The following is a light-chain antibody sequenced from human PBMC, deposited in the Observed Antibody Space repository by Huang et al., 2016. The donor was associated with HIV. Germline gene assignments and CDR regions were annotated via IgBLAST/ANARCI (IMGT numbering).Light chain of an antibody. CDR3: QQYGSSPYT. J-gene: IGKJ2*01. V-gene: IGKV3-20*01. CDR1: QNVSSTY. Sequence: EIVLTQSPGTLSLSPGERATLSCRASQNVSSTYLAWYQQKPGQAPRLLIYDESNRATGIPDTFRGSGSGTDFTLTISRLEPEDFAVYYCQQYGSSPYTFGQGTKLEI. CDR2: DES.